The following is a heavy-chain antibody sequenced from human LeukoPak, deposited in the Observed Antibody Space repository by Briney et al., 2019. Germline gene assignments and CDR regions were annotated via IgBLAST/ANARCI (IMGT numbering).Heavy chain of an antibody. D-gene: IGHD6-13*01. CDR3: ARRQRTIATIGGGYHHSMDV. CDR1: GGSLSGYY. CDR2: INHSGRT. J-gene: IGHJ6*02. Sequence: SETLSLTCAVYGGSLSGYYWTWIRQPPGKGREWIGEINHSGRTNYHPSLKSRLTISVHTSNRQRSLTLTSVPAADTPVYYCARRQRTIATIGGGYHHSMDVWGQGTTVTVSS. V-gene: IGHV4-34*01.